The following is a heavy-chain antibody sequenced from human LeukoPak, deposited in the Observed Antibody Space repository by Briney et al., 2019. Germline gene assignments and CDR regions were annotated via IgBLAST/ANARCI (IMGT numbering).Heavy chain of an antibody. V-gene: IGHV4-34*01. CDR1: GASFSGYY. D-gene: IGHD5-18*01. CDR3: AVGRRGYSYGFHYYYYMDV. CDR2: INHSGST. J-gene: IGHJ6*03. Sequence: SETLSLTCAVYGASFSGYYWSWIRQPPGKGLEWIGEINHSGSTNYNPSLKSRVTISVDTSKNQFSLKLSSVTAADTAVYYCAVGRRGYSYGFHYYYYMDVWGKGTTVTVSS.